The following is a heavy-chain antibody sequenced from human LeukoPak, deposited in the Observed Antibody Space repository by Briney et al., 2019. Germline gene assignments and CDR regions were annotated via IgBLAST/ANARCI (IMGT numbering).Heavy chain of an antibody. CDR3: ARGGGVTVAGAFDI. D-gene: IGHD6-19*01. Sequence: GGSLRLSCAASGFTFSSYAMSWVRQAPGKGLEWVSVIYSGGSTYYADSVKGRFTISRDNSKNTLYLQMNSLRAEDTAVYYCARGGGVTVAGAFDIWGQGTMVTVSS. V-gene: IGHV3-53*01. CDR2: IYSGGST. CDR1: GFTFSSYA. J-gene: IGHJ3*02.